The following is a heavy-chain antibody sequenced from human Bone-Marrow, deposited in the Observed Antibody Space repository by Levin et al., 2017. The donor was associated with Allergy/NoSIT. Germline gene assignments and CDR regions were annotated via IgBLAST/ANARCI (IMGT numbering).Heavy chain of an antibody. Sequence: GGSLRLSCAASGFTFNNYAMTWVRQAPGKGLEEVSSIRGSGISASYGDSVKGRFTISRDNSKNTQYLQMNSLRAEDTAIYFCARVAAYLPSAFDIWGQGTMVTVSS. CDR2: IRGSGISA. CDR1: GFTFNNYA. CDR3: ARVAAYLPSAFDI. J-gene: IGHJ3*02. V-gene: IGHV3-23*01.